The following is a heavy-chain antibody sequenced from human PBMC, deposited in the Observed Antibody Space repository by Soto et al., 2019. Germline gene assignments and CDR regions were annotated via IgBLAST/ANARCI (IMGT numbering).Heavy chain of an antibody. Sequence: LGESLKISCRTSGYRLTSYWIAWVRQMPGKGLEWMGIIFPSDSDTRYSPSFQGQVTISADRSTSTVFLQWASLKASDTAVYFCARKDKSGYFNWFDPWGQGTLVTVSS. CDR1: GYRLTSYW. V-gene: IGHV5-51*01. J-gene: IGHJ5*02. CDR2: IFPSDSDT. CDR3: ARKDKSGYFNWFDP. D-gene: IGHD3-22*01.